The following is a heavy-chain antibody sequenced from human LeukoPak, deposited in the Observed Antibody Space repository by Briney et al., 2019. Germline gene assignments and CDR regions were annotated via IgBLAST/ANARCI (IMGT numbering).Heavy chain of an antibody. CDR3: ARSSPSGYDYSY. CDR1: GGSISSSSFY. D-gene: IGHD5-12*01. J-gene: IGHJ4*02. CDR2: IYYSGST. V-gene: IGHV4-39*07. Sequence: SETLSLTCTVSGGSISSSSFYWDWIRQPPGKGLEWIGTIYYSGSTYYNPSLKTRVTISVDTSENQFSLKLTSVTAADTAVYYCARSSPSGYDYSYWGQGTLVTVSS.